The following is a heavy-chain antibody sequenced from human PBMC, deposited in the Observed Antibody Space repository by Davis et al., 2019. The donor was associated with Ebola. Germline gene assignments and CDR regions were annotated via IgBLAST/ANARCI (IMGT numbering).Heavy chain of an antibody. CDR1: GFTFSSYG. CDR2: ISYDGSNK. Sequence: GGSLRLSCAASGFTFSSYGMHWVRQAPGKGLEWVAVISYDGSNKYYADSVKGRFTISRDNSKSTLYLQMDSLSTEDTAVSYCAKDPRRLYDYIWGSYRSYYFDNWGQGTLVTVSS. CDR3: AKDPRRLYDYIWGSYRSYYFDN. J-gene: IGHJ4*02. D-gene: IGHD3-16*02. V-gene: IGHV3-30*18.